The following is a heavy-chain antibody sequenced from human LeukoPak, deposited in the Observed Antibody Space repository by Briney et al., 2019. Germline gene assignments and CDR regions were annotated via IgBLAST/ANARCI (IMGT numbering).Heavy chain of an antibody. Sequence: SETLSLTCSVSGGSMSSYYWSWIRQSPGKGMDWIGYIYHSGSTDYNSSLKSRVTISVDTSKNQFSLKLSSVTAADTAVYYCARTRYYYNSRGYGAPYYFDYWGQGTLVTVPS. CDR1: GGSMSSYY. V-gene: IGHV4-59*08. CDR3: ARTRYYYNSRGYGAPYYFDY. D-gene: IGHD3-10*01. J-gene: IGHJ4*02. CDR2: IYHSGST.